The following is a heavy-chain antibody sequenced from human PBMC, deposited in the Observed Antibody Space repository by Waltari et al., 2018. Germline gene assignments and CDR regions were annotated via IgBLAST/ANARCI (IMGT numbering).Heavy chain of an antibody. CDR2: IHHSGRT. D-gene: IGHD2-15*01. V-gene: IGHV4-4*02. J-gene: IGHJ4*02. Sequence: QVQLQESGPGLVKPSGTLTLTCAVSGASISSNYWWRWVRQSPGKGLEWIGQIHHSGRTYATPSLKSRITISVDKSKNQFSLNLSSVNDADTAVYYCAADRGNGLYFDYWGQGTLGTVSS. CDR1: GASISSNYW. CDR3: AADRGNGLYFDY.